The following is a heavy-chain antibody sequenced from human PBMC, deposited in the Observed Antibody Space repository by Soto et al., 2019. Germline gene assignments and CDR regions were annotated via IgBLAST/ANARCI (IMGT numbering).Heavy chain of an antibody. Sequence: GASVKVSCKASGYTFTSYGISWVRQAPGQGLEWMGWISAYNGNTNYAQKLQGRVTMTTDTSTSTAYMELRSLRSDDTAVYYCARELQQLVHGNWFDPWGQGTLLTVSS. D-gene: IGHD6-13*01. CDR1: GYTFTSYG. V-gene: IGHV1-18*01. CDR2: ISAYNGNT. CDR3: ARELQQLVHGNWFDP. J-gene: IGHJ5*02.